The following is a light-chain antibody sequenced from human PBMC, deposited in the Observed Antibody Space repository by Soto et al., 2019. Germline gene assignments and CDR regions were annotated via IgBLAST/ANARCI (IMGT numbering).Light chain of an antibody. CDR3: QQYGSSPLT. CDR2: DTS. V-gene: IGKV3-20*01. CDR1: QSVSSY. J-gene: IGKJ4*01. Sequence: EIVLTQSPGTLSLSVGERVTLSCRASQSVSSYLAWYQQTPGQAPILLIYDTSNRATGTPDRFSGSGSGTDFTLTISRLETEDFTVYYCQQYGSSPLTFGGGTTVEIK.